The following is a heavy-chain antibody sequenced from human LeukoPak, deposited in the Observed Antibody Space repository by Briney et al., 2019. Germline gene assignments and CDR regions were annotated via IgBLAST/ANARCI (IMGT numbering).Heavy chain of an antibody. CDR3: RRYSYDSSGYPFDY. CDR2: IYYSGST. D-gene: IGHD3-22*01. J-gene: IGHJ4*02. V-gene: IGHV4-34*01. Sequence: SETLSLTCAVYGGSSSGYYWSWIRQPPGKGLEWIGSIYYSGSTYYNPSLKSRVTISVDTSKNQFSLKLSSVTAADTAVYYCRRYSYDSSGYPFDYWGQGPLVTVSS. CDR1: GGSSSGYY.